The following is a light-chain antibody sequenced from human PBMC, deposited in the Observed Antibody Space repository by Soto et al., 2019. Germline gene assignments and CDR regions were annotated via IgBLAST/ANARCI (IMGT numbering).Light chain of an antibody. CDR1: SSDVGAYNY. V-gene: IGLV2-14*03. CDR2: DVS. J-gene: IGLJ1*01. Sequence: QTALTQPASVSGAPGQSIAISCTGTSSDVGAYNYVSWYQQYPGKAPKLLIQDVSNRPSGISNRFSGSKSGNTASLTISGLQAEDEADYYCCSFTTANTRVFGTGTKVTVL. CDR3: CSFTTANTRV.